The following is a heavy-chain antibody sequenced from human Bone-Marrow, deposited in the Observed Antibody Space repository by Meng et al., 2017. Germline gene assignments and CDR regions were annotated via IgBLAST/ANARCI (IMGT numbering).Heavy chain of an antibody. V-gene: IGHV4-4*02. CDR1: GGSIISINW. CDR2: IFHTGNT. Sequence: QGTQQESGPGLVRPSGTLSLTCAVSGGSIISINWWTWVRQPPGKGLEWIGEIFHTGNTNFHPSLKSRVTISVDKSKNQFSLKLNSVTAADTAVYYCARVDWSGGNPIDSWGQGTLVTVSS. D-gene: IGHD3-10*01. CDR3: ARVDWSGGNPIDS. J-gene: IGHJ4*02.